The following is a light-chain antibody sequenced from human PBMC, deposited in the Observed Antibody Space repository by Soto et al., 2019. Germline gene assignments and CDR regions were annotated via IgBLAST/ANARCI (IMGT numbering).Light chain of an antibody. CDR3: QQYNSYSGT. V-gene: IGKV1-5*01. J-gene: IGKJ1*01. CDR1: QTISSW. Sequence: QLTQSPSSLSASVGGRVTITCRASQTISSWLAWYQQKPGKAPKLLIYDASSLESGVPSRFSGSGSGTEFTLTISSLQPDDFAAYYCQQYNSYSGTFGQGTKVDI. CDR2: DAS.